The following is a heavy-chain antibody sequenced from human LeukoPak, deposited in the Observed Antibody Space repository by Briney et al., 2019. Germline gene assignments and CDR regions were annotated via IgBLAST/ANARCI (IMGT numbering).Heavy chain of an antibody. V-gene: IGHV4-61*02. Sequence: SETLSLTCTVSGGSISSGSYYWSWIRQPAGKGLEWIGRIYTSGSTNYNPSLKSRVTISVDTSKNQFSLKLSSVTAADTAVYYCAREQLWLDVWGKGTTVTVSS. D-gene: IGHD5-18*01. CDR1: GGSISSGSYY. CDR2: IYTSGST. J-gene: IGHJ6*04. CDR3: AREQLWLDV.